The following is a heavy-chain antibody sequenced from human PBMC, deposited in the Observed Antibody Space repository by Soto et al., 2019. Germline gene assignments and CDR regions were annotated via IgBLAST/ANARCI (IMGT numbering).Heavy chain of an antibody. V-gene: IGHV4-39*01. J-gene: IGHJ4*02. CDR2: IYYTGTT. CDR1: GGSITNADYY. D-gene: IGHD2-8*01. CDR3: ARHRSRGGCSNGVRAFDY. Sequence: SETLSLTCTVSGGSITNADYYWGWIRQPPGKGLEWIGSIYYTGTTYYPSLKSRVTISIDTSKSQFSLKVTSVTAADTAVYYCARHRSRGGCSNGVRAFDYWGQGTLVTVSS.